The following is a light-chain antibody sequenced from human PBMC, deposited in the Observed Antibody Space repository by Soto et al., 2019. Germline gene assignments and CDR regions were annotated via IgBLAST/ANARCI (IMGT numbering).Light chain of an antibody. CDR3: SSYTSSSVV. J-gene: IGLJ2*01. V-gene: IGLV2-14*01. CDR2: DVS. CDR1: SSDVGGYNY. Sequence: QSALTQPASVSGSPGQSITISCTGTSSDVGGYNYVSWYQQHPGKAPKLMIYDVSNRPSGVSNRFSGSKSGNTASLTISGIQAEDEAEYYCSSYTSSSVVFVGGTKLTVL.